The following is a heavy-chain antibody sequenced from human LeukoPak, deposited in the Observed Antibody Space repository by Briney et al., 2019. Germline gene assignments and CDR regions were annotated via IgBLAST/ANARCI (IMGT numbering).Heavy chain of an antibody. CDR2: IYYSGST. D-gene: IGHD6-19*01. J-gene: IGHJ4*02. CDR3: ARSERYNSGWYFYFDY. V-gene: IGHV4-59*01. Sequence: SETLSLTCTVSVGSISTYYWSWVRQPPGKGLEWLGYIYYSGSTNYNPSLKSRVTISVDTSKNQFSLNLSSVTAADTAVYYCARSERYNSGWYFYFDYWGQGTLVTVSS. CDR1: VGSISTYY.